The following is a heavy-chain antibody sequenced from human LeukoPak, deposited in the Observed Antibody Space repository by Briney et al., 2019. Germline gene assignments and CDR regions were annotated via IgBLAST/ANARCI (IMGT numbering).Heavy chain of an antibody. CDR3: AKARYCSSTSCRAPSAFDI. J-gene: IGHJ3*02. Sequence: GGSLRLSCAASGFTFSSYGMHGVRQAPGKGLEWVAVISYDGSNKYYADSVKGRFTISRDNSKNTLYLQMNSLRAEDTAVYYCAKARYCSSTSCRAPSAFDIWGQGTMVTVSS. D-gene: IGHD2-2*01. CDR1: GFTFSSYG. V-gene: IGHV3-30*18. CDR2: ISYDGSNK.